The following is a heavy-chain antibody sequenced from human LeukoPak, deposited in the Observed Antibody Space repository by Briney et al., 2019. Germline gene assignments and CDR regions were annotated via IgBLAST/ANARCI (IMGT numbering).Heavy chain of an antibody. CDR2: ISSSSSYI. V-gene: IGHV3-21*01. CDR1: GFTFSSYS. J-gene: IGHJ4*02. D-gene: IGHD6-13*01. Sequence: GGSLRLSCAASGFTFSSYSMNWVRQAPGKGLEWVSSISSSSSYIYYADSVKGRFTISRDNAKNSLYLQMNSLRAEDTAVYYCARRLEQQLVTLFDYWGQGTLVTVSS. CDR3: ARRLEQQLVTLFDY.